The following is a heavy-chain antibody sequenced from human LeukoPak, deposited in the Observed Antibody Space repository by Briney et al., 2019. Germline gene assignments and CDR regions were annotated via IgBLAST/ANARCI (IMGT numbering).Heavy chain of an antibody. D-gene: IGHD6-13*01. CDR1: GFILKNYA. CDR2: ISSRSAYI. Sequence: GGSLRLSCAASGFILKNYAFHWVRQAPGQGLDWVSSISSRSAYISYADSVKGRFTISRDNAKNSLYLEMNSLRAEDTAIYYCARGPTRLYSSSWFDYWGQGTLVTVSS. J-gene: IGHJ4*02. V-gene: IGHV3-21*01. CDR3: ARGPTRLYSSSWFDY.